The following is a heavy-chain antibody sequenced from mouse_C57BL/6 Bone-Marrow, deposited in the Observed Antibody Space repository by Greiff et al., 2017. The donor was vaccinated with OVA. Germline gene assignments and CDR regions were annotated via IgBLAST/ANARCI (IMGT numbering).Heavy chain of an antibody. CDR1: GFNIKDDY. CDR2: IDPENGDT. Sequence: VQLQQSGAELVRPGASVKLSCTASGFNIKDDYMHWVKQRPEQGLEWIGWIDPENGDTEYASKFQGKATITADTSSNTAYLQLSSLTSEDTAVYYCTTGGVWFAYWGQGTLVTVSA. J-gene: IGHJ3*01. V-gene: IGHV14-4*01. CDR3: TTGGVWFAY.